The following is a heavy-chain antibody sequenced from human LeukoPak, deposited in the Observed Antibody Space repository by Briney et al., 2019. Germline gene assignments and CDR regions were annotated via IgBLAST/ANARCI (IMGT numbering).Heavy chain of an antibody. CDR3: AKGPIVVVPAAFYMDV. Sequence: GRSLRLSCAASGFTFRNHGMHWVRQAPGKGLEWVAFIRYDGSNKYYADSVKGRFTISRDNSKNTLYLQMNSLRAEDTAVYYCAKGPIVVVPAAFYMDVWGKGTTVTVSS. CDR2: IRYDGSNK. D-gene: IGHD2-2*01. V-gene: IGHV3-30*02. J-gene: IGHJ6*03. CDR1: GFTFRNHG.